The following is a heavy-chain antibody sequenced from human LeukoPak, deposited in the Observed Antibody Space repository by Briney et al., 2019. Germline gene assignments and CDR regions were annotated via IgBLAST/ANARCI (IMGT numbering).Heavy chain of an antibody. D-gene: IGHD3-22*01. Sequence: GGSLRLSCAASGFSVNSYYMSWVRQAPGRRLEWLSSISNSGGNIDYRNSVKGRFTISRDNSKNTLYLQMDSLGAEDTAVYYCANFACCHYDSESGYWGQGTLVTVSS. J-gene: IGHJ4*02. CDR3: ANFACCHYDSESGY. V-gene: IGHV3-53*01. CDR1: GFSVNSYY. CDR2: ISNSGGNI.